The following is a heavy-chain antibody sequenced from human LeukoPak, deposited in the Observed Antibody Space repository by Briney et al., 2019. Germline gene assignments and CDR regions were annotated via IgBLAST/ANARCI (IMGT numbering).Heavy chain of an antibody. D-gene: IGHD2-21*02. CDR1: GYTFTSYG. CDR3: ARVGASCGGDCYSRD. Sequence: ASVKVSCKASGYTFTSYGISWVRQAPGQGLEWMGWISAYNGNTNYAQKLQGRVTMTTDTSTSTAYMDLRSLRSDDTAVYYCARVGASCGGDCYSRDWGQGTLVTVSS. V-gene: IGHV1-18*01. CDR2: ISAYNGNT. J-gene: IGHJ4*02.